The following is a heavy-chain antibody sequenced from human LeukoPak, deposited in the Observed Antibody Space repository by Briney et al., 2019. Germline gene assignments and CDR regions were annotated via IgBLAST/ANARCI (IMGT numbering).Heavy chain of an antibody. CDR2: ITGGGGNT. Sequence: GASLRLSCVASGFTFSNYAMSWVRQAPGKGLEWVSAITGGGGNTYYADSVKGRFTISRDNSKNTVFLQMNSLRAEDTAVYYCAKWGDYDVLTGYYVSDYWGQGTLVTVSS. CDR1: GFTFSNYA. D-gene: IGHD3-9*01. J-gene: IGHJ4*02. V-gene: IGHV3-23*01. CDR3: AKWGDYDVLTGYYVSDY.